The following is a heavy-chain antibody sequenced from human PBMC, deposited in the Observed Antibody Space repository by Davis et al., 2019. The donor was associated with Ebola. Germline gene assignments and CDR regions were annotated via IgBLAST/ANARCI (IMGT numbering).Heavy chain of an antibody. CDR3: ARDQGGGGSPGWFDP. Sequence: PGGSLRLSCAASGFTFSSYSMNWVRQAPGKGLEWVSYISSSSSTIYYADSVKGRFTISRDNSKNTLYLQMNSLRAEDTAVYYCARDQGGGGSPGWFDPWGQGTLVTVSS. D-gene: IGHD2-15*01. V-gene: IGHV3-48*01. CDR1: GFTFSSYS. J-gene: IGHJ5*02. CDR2: ISSSSSTI.